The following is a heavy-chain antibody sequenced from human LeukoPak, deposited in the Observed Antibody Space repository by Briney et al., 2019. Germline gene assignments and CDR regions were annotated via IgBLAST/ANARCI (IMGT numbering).Heavy chain of an antibody. CDR3: ARNYDFWSGYYLDALDI. J-gene: IGHJ3*02. D-gene: IGHD3-3*01. Sequence: PSETLSLTCTVSGGSISSSSYYWGWIRQPPGKGLEWIGSIYYSGSTYYNPSLKSRVTISVDTSKNQFSLKLSSVTAADTAVYYCARNYDFWSGYYLDALDIWGQGTMVTVSS. V-gene: IGHV4-39*07. CDR1: GGSISSSSYY. CDR2: IYYSGST.